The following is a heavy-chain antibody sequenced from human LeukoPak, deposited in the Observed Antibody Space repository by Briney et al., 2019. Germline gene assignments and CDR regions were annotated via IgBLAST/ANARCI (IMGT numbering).Heavy chain of an antibody. CDR2: ISYDGSNK. J-gene: IGHJ3*02. D-gene: IGHD2-15*01. V-gene: IGHV3-30*18. Sequence: PGGSLRLSCAASGFTFSSYGMHWVRQAPGKGLEWVAVISYDGSNKYYADSVKGRFTISRDNSKNTLYLQMNSLRAEDTAVYYCAKALGYCSGGSRYVAFDIWGQGTMVTVSS. CDR1: GFTFSSYG. CDR3: AKALGYCSGGSRYVAFDI.